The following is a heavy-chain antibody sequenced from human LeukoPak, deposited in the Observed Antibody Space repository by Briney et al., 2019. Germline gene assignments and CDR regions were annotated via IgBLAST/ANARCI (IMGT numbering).Heavy chain of an antibody. CDR1: GFTFSSYG. CDR2: IRYDGSNK. J-gene: IGHJ4*02. D-gene: IGHD3-10*01. Sequence: GGSLRLSCAASGFTFSSYGMHWVRQAPGKGLEWVAFIRYDGSNKYYADSVKGRFTISRDNSKNTLYLQMNSLRAEDTAVYYCAKSRIWFGELQFFDYWGQGTLVTVSS. V-gene: IGHV3-30*02. CDR3: AKSRIWFGELQFFDY.